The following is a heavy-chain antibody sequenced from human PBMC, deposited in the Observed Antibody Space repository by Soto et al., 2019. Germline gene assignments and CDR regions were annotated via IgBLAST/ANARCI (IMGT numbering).Heavy chain of an antibody. D-gene: IGHD3-10*01. CDR3: ATSWFDFLYHFDY. Sequence: EVQLLDSGGGWVQPGGSLRLSCAASGFIFKHYAMNWIRQAPGKGLEWVSSVSGSGDKTYYADSVKGRFTISRDNSKNTLYLDMSSLRAEDTAIYYCATSWFDFLYHFDYWGQGALVLVSS. J-gene: IGHJ4*02. CDR2: VSGSGDKT. V-gene: IGHV3-23*01. CDR1: GFIFKHYA.